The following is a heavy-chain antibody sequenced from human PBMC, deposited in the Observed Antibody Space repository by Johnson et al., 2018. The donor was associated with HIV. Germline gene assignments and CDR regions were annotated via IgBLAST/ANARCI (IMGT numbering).Heavy chain of an antibody. J-gene: IGHJ3*02. CDR1: GFTFSSYA. D-gene: IGHD4-23*01. Sequence: QMLLVESGGGVVQPGRSLRLSCAASGFTFSSYAMHWVRQAPGKGLEWVAVISYDGSNKYYADSVKGRFTISRDNSTNTLYLQMNSLRAEDTAVYYCARVTLVLDIWGQGTMVTVSS. CDR3: ARVTLVLDI. V-gene: IGHV3-30*04. CDR2: ISYDGSNK.